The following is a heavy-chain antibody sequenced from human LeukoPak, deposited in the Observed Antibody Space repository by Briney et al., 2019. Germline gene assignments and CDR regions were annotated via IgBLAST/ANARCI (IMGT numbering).Heavy chain of an antibody. J-gene: IGHJ5*01. V-gene: IGHV4-38-2*02. CDR1: DYSISDGYY. CDR3: ARDRGMDDFDSPVGWFDS. CDR2: IYHTGSS. D-gene: IGHD3-10*01. Sequence: SETLSLTCTVSDYSISDGYYWGWIRQPPGKGLEWIASIYHTGSSEYNPSLRSRISISVDTSKNQFTPKLTSVTAADTAMYFCARDRGMDDFDSPVGWFDSWGQGTLVTVSS.